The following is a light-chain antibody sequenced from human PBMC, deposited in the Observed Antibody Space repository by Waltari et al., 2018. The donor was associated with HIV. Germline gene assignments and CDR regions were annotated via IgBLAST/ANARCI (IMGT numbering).Light chain of an antibody. CDR3: QKYSSAPFT. Sequence: DTQMTQSPSSLSASVGDSVTITCRASQGIGSYLACYQQRPGESPRLLIYAASTLHSGVPSRFSGSGSGTTFTLSIGGLQAEDAATYYCQKYSSAPFTFGPGTTVDIK. V-gene: IGKV1-27*01. J-gene: IGKJ3*01. CDR1: QGIGSY. CDR2: AAS.